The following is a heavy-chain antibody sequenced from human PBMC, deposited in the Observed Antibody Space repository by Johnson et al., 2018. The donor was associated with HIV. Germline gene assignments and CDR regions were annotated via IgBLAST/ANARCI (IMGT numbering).Heavy chain of an antibody. D-gene: IGHD6-19*01. V-gene: IGHV3-7*01. CDR2: IKQDGSEN. Sequence: MLLVESGGGLVQPGGSLRLSCAASGFTFSSYWMSWVRQAPGKGLEWVANIKQDGSENSYVDSVKGRFTISRDNAKNSLYLQMNSLRAGDTAVYYCARGNKGYSSGWDAFDIWGQGTMVTVSS. CDR1: GFTFSSYW. CDR3: ARGNKGYSSGWDAFDI. J-gene: IGHJ3*02.